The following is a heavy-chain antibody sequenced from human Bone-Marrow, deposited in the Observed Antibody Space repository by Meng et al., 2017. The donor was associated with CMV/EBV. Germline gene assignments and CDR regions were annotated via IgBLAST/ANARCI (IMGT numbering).Heavy chain of an antibody. V-gene: IGHV3-21*06. Sequence: GESLKISCAASGFTFTTYAMNWVRQAPGKGLEWVSSINTDSTYTSYTDSVKGRFTISRDDAKNSLYRQMNSLRADDTAMYYCASDSDARGRHYGDYFDFWGQGPRVTVSS. CDR1: GFTFTTYA. CDR3: ASDSDARGRHYGDYFDF. CDR2: INTDSTYT. D-gene: IGHD4/OR15-4a*01. J-gene: IGHJ4*02.